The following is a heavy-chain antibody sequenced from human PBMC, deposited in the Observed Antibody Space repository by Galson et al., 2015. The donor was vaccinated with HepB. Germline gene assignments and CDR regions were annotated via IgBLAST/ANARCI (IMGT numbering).Heavy chain of an antibody. CDR3: ARGEIHFDP. D-gene: IGHD1-26*01. J-gene: IGHJ5*02. V-gene: IGHV3-21*01. Sequence: SLRLSCAASGFTFSNYDMNWVRQAPGKGLEWVSSISGSRTYINYADSLRGRFAISRDNAKNSLYLQIHSLRAEDTALYYCARGEIHFDPWGQGTLVSVSS. CDR2: ISGSRTYI. CDR1: GFTFSNYD.